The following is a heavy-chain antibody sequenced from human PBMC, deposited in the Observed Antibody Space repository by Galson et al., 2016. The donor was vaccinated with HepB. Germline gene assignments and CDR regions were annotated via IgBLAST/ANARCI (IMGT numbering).Heavy chain of an antibody. V-gene: IGHV1-46*01. CDR3: ARDGGSYLYYFDY. CDR2: INPGGGTT. CDR1: GFPFIRYF. J-gene: IGHJ4*02. D-gene: IGHD1-26*01. Sequence: SVKVSCKASGFPFIRYFVHWVRQAPGQGLEWLGTINPGGGTTSYAERLEGRVTMTRDTSTSTVYMELSSLRSEDTAVYYCARDGGSYLYYFDYWGQGTLVTVSS.